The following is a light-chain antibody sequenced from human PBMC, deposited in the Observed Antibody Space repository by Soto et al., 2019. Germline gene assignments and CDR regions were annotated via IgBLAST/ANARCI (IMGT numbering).Light chain of an antibody. Sequence: QSVLTQPASVSGSPGQSITISCTGTSSDVGGYNYVSWYQHHPGKGPKLMIYDVSNRPSGVSNRFSGSKSGNTASLTISGLQAEDEADYYCSSYTSSTTYVFGTGTKVTVL. CDR3: SSYTSSTTYV. J-gene: IGLJ1*01. V-gene: IGLV2-14*03. CDR2: DVS. CDR1: SSDVGGYNY.